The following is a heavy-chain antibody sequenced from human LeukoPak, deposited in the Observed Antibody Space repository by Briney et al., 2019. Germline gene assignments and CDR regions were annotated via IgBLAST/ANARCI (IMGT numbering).Heavy chain of an antibody. CDR2: ISYDGSNK. CDR1: GFTFTSYG. D-gene: IGHD5-12*01. CDR3: AKDRNIVTTTWGDY. V-gene: IGHV3-30*18. Sequence: GGSLRLSCGASGFTFTSYGMHWVRQAPGKGLEWVAVISYDGSNKYYTDSVKGRFTISRDNSKNTLYLQMNSLRAEDMAVYYCAKDRNIVTTTWGDYWGQGTLVTVSS. J-gene: IGHJ4*02.